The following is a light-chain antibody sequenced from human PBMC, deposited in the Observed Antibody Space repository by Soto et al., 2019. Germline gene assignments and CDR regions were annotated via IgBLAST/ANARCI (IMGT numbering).Light chain of an antibody. Sequence: QSALTQPASVSGSPGQSITISCTGTSSDVGSYDYVSWYQQHPGKAPKLMICEVSNRPSGISNRFSGSKSGNTAYLTISGLQAEDEADYFCSSYTPTIEVFGTVTKVTVL. V-gene: IGLV2-14*01. CDR2: EVS. CDR1: SSDVGSYDY. CDR3: SSYTPTIEV. J-gene: IGLJ1*01.